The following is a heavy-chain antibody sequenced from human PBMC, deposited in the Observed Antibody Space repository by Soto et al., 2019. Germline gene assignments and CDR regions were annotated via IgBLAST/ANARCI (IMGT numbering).Heavy chain of an antibody. V-gene: IGHV4-39*01. D-gene: IGHD2-2*01. Sequence: QLQLQESGPGPVKPSETLSLTCTVSGDSISSAGYSWGWIRQPPGKGLEYIGTISYTGNTYYNSSLMSRVTISLDTSKNQFSLKLPSVTAADTALYYCARHRPRADANQKGFDYWGQGTLVTVSS. J-gene: IGHJ4*02. CDR3: ARHRPRADANQKGFDY. CDR2: ISYTGNT. CDR1: GDSISSAGYS.